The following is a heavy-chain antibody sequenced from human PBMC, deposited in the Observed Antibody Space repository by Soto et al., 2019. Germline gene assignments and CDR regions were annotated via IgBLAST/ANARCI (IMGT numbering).Heavy chain of an antibody. CDR1: GYTFTSYA. CDR2: INAGNGNT. J-gene: IGHJ6*02. V-gene: IGHV1-3*01. D-gene: IGHD1-1*01. CDR3: ARGLYNTDMDV. Sequence: GASVKVSCKASGYTFTSYAMHWVRQAPGQRLEWMGWINAGNGNTKYSQKFQGRVTMTRSTSISTAYMESSNLISDDTAVYFCARGLYNTDMDVWGQGTTVTV.